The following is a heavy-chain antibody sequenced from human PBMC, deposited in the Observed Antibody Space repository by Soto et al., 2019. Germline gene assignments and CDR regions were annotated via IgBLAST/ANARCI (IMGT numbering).Heavy chain of an antibody. CDR3: VHLLTGERFDS. D-gene: IGHD7-27*01. CDR2: IYWDDDK. Sequence: QITLKESGPSLVKPTETLTLTCTFSGFSLSSSGVGVAWIRQPPGKPLEWLALIYWDDDKYTSPSLKSRLTITKDTSKNQVVLLMTNMDPVDTATYFCVHLLTGERFDSWGQGTLVTVSS. V-gene: IGHV2-5*02. J-gene: IGHJ4*02. CDR1: GFSLSSSGVG.